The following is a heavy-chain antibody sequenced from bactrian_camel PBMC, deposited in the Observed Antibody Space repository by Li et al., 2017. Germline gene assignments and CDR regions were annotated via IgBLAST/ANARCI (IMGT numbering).Heavy chain of an antibody. CDR1: GYTFSSSC. V-gene: IGHV3S53*01. J-gene: IGHJ4*01. Sequence: QLVESGGGSVQAGGSLRLSCAASGYTFSSSCMGWFRQAPGKERERVATIDSAGSTTYTDSVKGRFTISKDNAKNTLYLRMNSLKPEDSGDYYCAAGGYGGKCLPKRRFWGQGTQVTVS. CDR3: AAGGYGGKCLPKRRF. CDR2: IDSAGST. D-gene: IGHD5*01.